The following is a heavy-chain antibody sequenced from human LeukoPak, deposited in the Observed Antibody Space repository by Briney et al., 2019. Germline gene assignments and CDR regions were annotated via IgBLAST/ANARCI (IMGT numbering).Heavy chain of an antibody. CDR3: ARGLRIAARPRTFDY. CDR1: GGSFSGYY. Sequence: PSETLSLTCTVYGGSFSGYYWSWIRQPPGKGLEWIGYIYHSGSTYYNPSLKSRVTISVDTSKNQFSLKLSSVTAADTAVYYCARGLRIAARPRTFDYWGQGTLVTVSS. V-gene: IGHV4-34*01. J-gene: IGHJ4*02. D-gene: IGHD6-6*01. CDR2: IYHSGST.